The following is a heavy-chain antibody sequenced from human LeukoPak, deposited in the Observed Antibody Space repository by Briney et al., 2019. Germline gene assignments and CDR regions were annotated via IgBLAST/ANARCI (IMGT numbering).Heavy chain of an antibody. CDR1: GGSFSGYY. Sequence: SETLSLTCAVYGGSFSGYYWSWIRQPPGKGLEWIGEINHSGSTNYNPSLKSRVTISVDTSKNQFSLKLSSVSAADTAVYYCARKGKAMVLKWGQGTLVTVSS. D-gene: IGHD5-18*01. CDR3: ARKGKAMVLK. CDR2: INHSGST. J-gene: IGHJ4*02. V-gene: IGHV4-34*01.